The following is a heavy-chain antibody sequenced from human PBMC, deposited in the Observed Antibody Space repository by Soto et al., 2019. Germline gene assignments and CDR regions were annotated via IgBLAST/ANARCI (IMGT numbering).Heavy chain of an antibody. V-gene: IGHV1-8*01. J-gene: IGHJ3*02. CDR3: ASGYSYGAAAFDI. CDR2: MNPNSGNT. D-gene: IGHD5-18*01. Sequence: SVKVSFKASGYTFTSYDINWVRQATGQGLEWMGWMNPNSGNTGYAQKFQGRVTMTRNTSISTAYMELSSLRSEDTAVYYCASGYSYGAAAFDIWGQGTMVTVSS. CDR1: GYTFTSYD.